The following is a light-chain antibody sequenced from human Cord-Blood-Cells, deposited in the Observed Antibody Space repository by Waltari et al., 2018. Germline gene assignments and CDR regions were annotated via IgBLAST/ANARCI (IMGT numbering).Light chain of an antibody. CDR1: SSDVGGYNY. J-gene: IGLJ2*01. CDR2: DVG. Sequence: QSALTQSASVSGSPGQSITISCTGTSSDVGGYNYVSWYQQHPGKAPKLMIYDVGKRPSGVSNRFSGSKSGNTASLTISGLQAEDEADYYCSSYTSSSTVVFGGGTKLTVL. CDR3: SSYTSSSTVV. V-gene: IGLV2-14*01.